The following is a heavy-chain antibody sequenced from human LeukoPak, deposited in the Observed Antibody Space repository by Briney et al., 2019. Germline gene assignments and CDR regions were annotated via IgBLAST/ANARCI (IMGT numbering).Heavy chain of an antibody. V-gene: IGHV3-21*01. CDR2: ISGSGEYT. Sequence: GGSLRLSCAASGFSFNSNVMSWVRQAPGKALEWVASISGSGEYTYYADSVKGRFSISRDNAQQSLYLQMNSLRADDTALYYCVMLFAPWDRGTLVTVSS. J-gene: IGHJ5*02. CDR1: GFSFNSNV. CDR3: VMLFAP.